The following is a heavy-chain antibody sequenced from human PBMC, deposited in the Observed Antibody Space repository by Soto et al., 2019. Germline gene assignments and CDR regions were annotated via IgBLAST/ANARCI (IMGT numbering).Heavy chain of an antibody. CDR2: INPSGGST. D-gene: IGHD3-22*01. CDR1: GYTFTSYY. Sequence: ASVKVSCKASGYTFTSYYMHWVRQAPGQGLEWMGIINPSGGSTSYAQKFQGRVTMTRDTSTSTVYMELSSLRSEDTAVYYCARDAFSAYYDSSGYYSGYWGQGTLVTVSS. V-gene: IGHV1-46*01. CDR3: ARDAFSAYYDSSGYYSGY. J-gene: IGHJ4*02.